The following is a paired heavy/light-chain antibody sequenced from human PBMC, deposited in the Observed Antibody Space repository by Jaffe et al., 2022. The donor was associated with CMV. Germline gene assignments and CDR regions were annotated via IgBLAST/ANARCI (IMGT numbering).Light chain of an antibody. Sequence: DIQMTQSPSTLSASVGDRVTIICRASQSISSWLAWYQQKPGTAPKLLIYRASSLESGVPSRFSGSGSGTEFTLTISSLQPDDFATYYCQRYNGYWTFGQGTKVEIK. J-gene: IGKJ1*01. V-gene: IGKV1-5*03. CDR2: RAS. CDR1: QSISSW. CDR3: QRYNGYWT.
Heavy chain of an antibody. CDR1: GFTFNRYG. CDR3: AKEFTDSWPHFEY. Sequence: QVQLVESGGGVVQPGRSLRLSCAASGFTFNRYGMHWVRQAPGKGLEWVALISFDGSNQYYADSVKGRFTISRDNSKNTLYLQMNSLRAEDTGVYFCAKEFTDSWPHFEYWGQGTRVTVSS. CDR2: ISFDGSNQ. V-gene: IGHV3-30*18. D-gene: IGHD6-13*01. J-gene: IGHJ4*02.